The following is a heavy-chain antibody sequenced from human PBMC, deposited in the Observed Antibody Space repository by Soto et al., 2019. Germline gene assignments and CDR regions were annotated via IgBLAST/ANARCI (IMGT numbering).Heavy chain of an antibody. V-gene: IGHV1-8*01. D-gene: IGHD3-10*01. Sequence: ASVKVSCKASGYTLTSYDINWVRQATGQGLEWMGWMNPNSGNTGYAQKFQGRVTMTRNTSISTAYMELSSLRSEDTAVYYCARATAYRITMVRGVMRYYYMDVWGKGTTVTVSS. CDR1: GYTLTSYD. J-gene: IGHJ6*03. CDR2: MNPNSGNT. CDR3: ARATAYRITMVRGVMRYYYMDV.